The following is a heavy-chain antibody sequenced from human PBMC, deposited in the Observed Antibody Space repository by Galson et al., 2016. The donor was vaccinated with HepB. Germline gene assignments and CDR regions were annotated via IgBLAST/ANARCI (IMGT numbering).Heavy chain of an antibody. J-gene: IGHJ4*02. CDR2: INAGNGNT. CDR3: ARYFAYDSRGYYYKGGLDY. CDR1: GYTFTSYA. Sequence: SVKVSCKASGYTFTSYATHWVRQAPGQRLEWIGWINAGNGNTKYSQKFQGRVTITRDTSASTAYMELSSLRSEDAAVYYCARYFAYDSRGYYYKGGLDYWGQGTLVTVSS. D-gene: IGHD3-22*01. V-gene: IGHV1-3*01.